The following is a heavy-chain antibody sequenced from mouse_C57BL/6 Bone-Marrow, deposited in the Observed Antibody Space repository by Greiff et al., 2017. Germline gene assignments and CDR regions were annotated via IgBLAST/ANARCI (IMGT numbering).Heavy chain of an antibody. D-gene: IGHD2-2*01. CDR2: INPSTGGT. CDR3: ARGLRRRLAY. CDR1: GYSFTGYY. J-gene: IGHJ3*01. Sequence: EVQLQQSGPELVKPGASVKISCKASGYSFTGYYMNWVKQSPEKSLEWIGEINPSTGGTTYNQKFKAKATLTVDKSSSTAYMQLKSLTSEDSAVYYCARGLRRRLAYWGQGTLVTVSA. V-gene: IGHV1-42*01.